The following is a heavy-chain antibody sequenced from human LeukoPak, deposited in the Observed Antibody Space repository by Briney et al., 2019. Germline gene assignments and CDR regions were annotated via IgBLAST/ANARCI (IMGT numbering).Heavy chain of an antibody. CDR1: GGSISSSSSY. CDR3: ARDGSSGYYP. V-gene: IGHV4-61*02. Sequence: PSETLSLTCSVSGGSISSSSSYWGWIRQPPGKGLEWIGRIYTSGSTNYNPSLKSRVTISVDTSKNQFSLKLSSVTAADTAVYYCARDGSSGYYPWGQGTLVTVSS. CDR2: IYTSGST. D-gene: IGHD5-12*01. J-gene: IGHJ5*02.